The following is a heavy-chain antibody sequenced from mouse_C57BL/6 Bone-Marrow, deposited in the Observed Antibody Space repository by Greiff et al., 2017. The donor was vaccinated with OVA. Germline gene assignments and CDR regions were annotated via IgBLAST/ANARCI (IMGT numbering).Heavy chain of an antibody. CDR3: ARVDELFDY. CDR2: IDPSDSYT. J-gene: IGHJ2*01. CDR1: GYTFTSYW. V-gene: IGHV1-69*01. Sequence: QVQLKQPGAELVMPGASVKLSCKASGYTFTSYWMHWVKQRPGQGLEWIGKIDPSDSYTNYNQKFKGKSTLTVDKSSSTAYMQLSSLTSEDSAVYYCARVDELFDYWGQGTTLTVSS.